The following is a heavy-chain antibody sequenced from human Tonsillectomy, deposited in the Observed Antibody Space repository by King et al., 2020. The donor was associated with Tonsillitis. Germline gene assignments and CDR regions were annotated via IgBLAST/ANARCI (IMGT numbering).Heavy chain of an antibody. CDR3: ARAWYYDSSGYYYFDYYYGMDV. V-gene: IGHV1-2*02. CDR1: GYTFTGYY. Sequence: VQLVQSGAEVKKPGASVKVSCKASGYTFTGYYMHWVRQAPGQGLEWMGWINPNSGGTNYAQTFQGRVTMTRDTSISTAYMELSRLGSDDTAVYYCARAWYYDSSGYYYFDYYYGMDVWGQGTTVTVSS. CDR2: INPNSGGT. D-gene: IGHD3-22*01. J-gene: IGHJ6*02.